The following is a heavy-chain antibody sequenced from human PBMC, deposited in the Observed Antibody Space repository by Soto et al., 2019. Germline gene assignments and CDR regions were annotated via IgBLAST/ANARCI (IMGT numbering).Heavy chain of an antibody. CDR2: ISASNDNT. D-gene: IGHD6-13*01. CDR3: ARDTGSSSWYYFFDY. J-gene: IGHJ4*02. Sequence: ASVKVSFKASGYTFTTYGISWVRQAPGQGLEWMGWISASNDNTNYAQKLQGRVAMTTDTSTSTAHMELRSLRSDDTAMYYCARDTGSSSWYYFFDYWGQGTLVTVSS. CDR1: GYTFTTYG. V-gene: IGHV1-18*01.